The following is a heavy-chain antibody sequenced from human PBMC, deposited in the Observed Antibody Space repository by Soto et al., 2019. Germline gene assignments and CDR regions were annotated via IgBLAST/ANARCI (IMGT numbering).Heavy chain of an antibody. D-gene: IGHD6-19*01. Sequence: GECLTISCKGSGYSFTSYWIGWVLQMPGKGLEWMGIIYPGDSYTRYSPSFQCQVTISADKSISTAYLQWSSLKASDTAMYYCATLKWLVPFWGQGTMVTVSS. CDR1: GYSFTSYW. J-gene: IGHJ4*02. CDR3: ATLKWLVPF. CDR2: IYPGDSYT. V-gene: IGHV5-51*01.